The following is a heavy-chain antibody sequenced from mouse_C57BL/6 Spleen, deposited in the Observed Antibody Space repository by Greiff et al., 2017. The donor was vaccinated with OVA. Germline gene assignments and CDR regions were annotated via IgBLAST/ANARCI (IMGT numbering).Heavy chain of an antibody. CDR1: GYTFTSYW. V-gene: IGHV1-64*01. Sequence: QVQLQQPGAELVKPGASVKLSCKASGYTFTSYWMHWVKQRPGQGLEWIGMIHPNSGSTNYNEKFKSKATLTVDKSSSTAYMQLSSLTSEDSAIYYYADSNYVGAMDYWGQGTSLTVSS. D-gene: IGHD2-5*01. J-gene: IGHJ4*01. CDR3: ADSNYVGAMDY. CDR2: IHPNSGST.